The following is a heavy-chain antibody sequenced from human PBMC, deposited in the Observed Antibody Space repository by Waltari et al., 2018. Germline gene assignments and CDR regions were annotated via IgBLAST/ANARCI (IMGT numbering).Heavy chain of an antibody. V-gene: IGHV1-2*06. Sequence: QVQLVQSGAEVKKPGASVKVSCKASGYIFTDNYMHWVRQAPGQGLEWMGRLNHKSGGTNYAQKFQGRVTMTRDTSISTAYMELSRLRSDDTAVYYCARVGATKTDYWGQGTLVTVSS. CDR2: LNHKSGGT. CDR3: ARVGATKTDY. D-gene: IGHD1-26*01. CDR1: GYIFTDNY. J-gene: IGHJ4*02.